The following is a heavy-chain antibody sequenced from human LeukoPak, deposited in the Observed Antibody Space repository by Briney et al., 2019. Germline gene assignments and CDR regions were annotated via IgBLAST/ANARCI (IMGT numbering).Heavy chain of an antibody. CDR3: ARGRSGWPYYYYYYMDV. Sequence: GGSLRLSCAASGFTFSSYWMRWVRQAPGKGLEWVADIKQDGSEKYYVDSVKGRFTISRDNAKNSLYLQMNSLRAEDTAVYYCARGRSGWPYYYYYYMDVWGKGSTVTVSS. J-gene: IGHJ6*03. V-gene: IGHV3-7*01. CDR2: IKQDGSEK. D-gene: IGHD6-19*01. CDR1: GFTFSSYW.